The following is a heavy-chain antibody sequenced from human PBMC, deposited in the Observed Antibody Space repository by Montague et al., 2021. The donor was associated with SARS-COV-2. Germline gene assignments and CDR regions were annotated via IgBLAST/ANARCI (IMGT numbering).Heavy chain of an antibody. J-gene: IGHJ4*02. CDR2: INHSGST. CDR1: GGSFSGHY. Sequence: SETLSLTCAVYGGSFSGHYWNWIRQPPGKGLEWIGEINHSGSTNNNPSLKSRVTMSVDTSKNQFSLKLSSVTAADTAVYYCARGARQGYGFRLESFDSWGQGTLVTVSS. V-gene: IGHV4-34*01. CDR3: ARGARQGYGFRLESFDS. D-gene: IGHD3-10*01.